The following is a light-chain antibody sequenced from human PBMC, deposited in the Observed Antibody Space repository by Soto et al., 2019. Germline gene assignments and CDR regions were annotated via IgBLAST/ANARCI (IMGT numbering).Light chain of an antibody. Sequence: IVLTQSPGTLSLSPGDRVTLSCRASQSVNTKLAWYQQKPGQAPTLLMSGASNRASGVPVRFSGSGSGTDFTLTISRLKPEDFALYYCQQYGGSPITFGLGTRLEIK. J-gene: IGKJ5*01. V-gene: IGKV3-20*01. CDR3: QQYGGSPIT. CDR2: GAS. CDR1: QSVNTK.